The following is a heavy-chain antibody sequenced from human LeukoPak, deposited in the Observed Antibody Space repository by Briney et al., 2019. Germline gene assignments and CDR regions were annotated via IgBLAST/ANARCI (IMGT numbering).Heavy chain of an antibody. Sequence: GASVKVSCKASGYTFTTYYLHWVRQAPGQGLDWMGTINPNGGSIIYAQKFQDRVTVTRDTSTSTVYMELSSLRSEDTAVYYCARDDCTDGVCYLGYWGQGTLVIVPS. D-gene: IGHD2-8*01. CDR1: GYTFTTYY. J-gene: IGHJ4*02. CDR3: ARDDCTDGVCYLGY. V-gene: IGHV1-46*01. CDR2: INPNGGSI.